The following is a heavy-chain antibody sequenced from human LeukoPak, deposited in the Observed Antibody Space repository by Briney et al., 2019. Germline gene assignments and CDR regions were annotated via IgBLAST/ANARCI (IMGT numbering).Heavy chain of an antibody. V-gene: IGHV5-51*01. CDR1: GYSFTSYW. J-gene: IGHJ5*02. CDR3: ARHGVEMAVYNWFDP. CDR2: IYPGDSDT. Sequence: GESLKISCKGSGYSFTSYWIGWVRQMPGKGLEWMGIIYPGDSDTRYSPSFQGQVTISADKSISTAYLQWSSLKASDTAMYYCARHGVEMAVYNWFDPWGQGTLVTVSS. D-gene: IGHD5-24*01.